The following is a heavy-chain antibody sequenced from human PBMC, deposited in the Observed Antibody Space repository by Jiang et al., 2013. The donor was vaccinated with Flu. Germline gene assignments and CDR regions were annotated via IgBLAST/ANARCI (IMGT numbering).Heavy chain of an antibody. CDR3: ARVRMSSRGGTAGAYRNGMDV. J-gene: IGHJ6*02. CDR1: GFNFDDYD. D-gene: IGHD2/OR15-2a*01. Sequence: VQLVESGGGLVKPGGSLRLSCEASGFNFDDYDIHWARQAPGKGLQWISSISVDGSDKNFLDSLKGRFIISRDNAWRSVSLQMNSLTVGDTAVYYCARVRMSSRGGTAGAYRNGMDVWGPGTKVAVSS. V-gene: IGHV3-21*01. CDR2: ISVDGSDK.